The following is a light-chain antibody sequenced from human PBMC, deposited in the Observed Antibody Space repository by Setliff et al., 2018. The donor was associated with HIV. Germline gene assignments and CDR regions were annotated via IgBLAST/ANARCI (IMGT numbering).Light chain of an antibody. CDR1: TSNIGADFD. J-gene: IGLJ2*01. Sequence: QSVLTQPPSVSGAPGQRVTISCTGSTSNIGADFDVHWYQHLPEAAPKLLIYTNTNRPSGVPDRFSGSKSGTSASLAITGLQAEDEADYYCQSYDSGLSGSVFGGGTKGTVL. CDR3: QSYDSGLSGSV. CDR2: TNT. V-gene: IGLV1-40*01.